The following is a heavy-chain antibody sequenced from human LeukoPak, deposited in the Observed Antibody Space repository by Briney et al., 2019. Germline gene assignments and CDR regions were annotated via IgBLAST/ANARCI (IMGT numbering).Heavy chain of an antibody. CDR1: GGSISSYY. J-gene: IGHJ5*02. Sequence: SETLSLTCTVSGGSISSYYWSWIRQPPGKGLEWIGYIYYSGSTNYNPSLKSRVTISVDTSKNQFSLKLSPVTAADTAVYYCARQGVGYCSGGSCPLNWFDPWGQGTLVTVSS. CDR2: IYYSGST. V-gene: IGHV4-59*08. CDR3: ARQGVGYCSGGSCPLNWFDP. D-gene: IGHD2-15*01.